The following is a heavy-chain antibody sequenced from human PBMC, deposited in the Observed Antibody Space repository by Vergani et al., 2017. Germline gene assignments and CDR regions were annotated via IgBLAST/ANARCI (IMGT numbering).Heavy chain of an antibody. D-gene: IGHD3-3*01. CDR3: ARLLRFPPNLYYFDY. CDR2: IYYSGST. CDR1: GGPISSGGYY. J-gene: IGHJ4*02. Sequence: QVQLQESGPGLVKPSQTLSLTCTVSGGPISSGGYYWSWIRQHPGKGLEWIGYIYYSGSTYYNPSLKRRVTISVETSKNQFSLKLRSVTAADTAVYYCARLLRFPPNLYYFDYWGQGTLVTVSS. V-gene: IGHV4-31*03.